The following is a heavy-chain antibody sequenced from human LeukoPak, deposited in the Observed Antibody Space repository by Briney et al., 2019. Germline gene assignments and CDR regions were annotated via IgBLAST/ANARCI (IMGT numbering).Heavy chain of an antibody. CDR3: ARFGSMGYFDY. Sequence: GESLRLSCAASGFTFSSYSMNWVRQAPGKGLEWVSSISSSSSYIYYADSVKGRFTISRDNSKNTLYLQMNSLRAEDTAVYYCARFGSMGYFDYWGQGTLVTVSS. CDR2: ISSSSSYI. CDR1: GFTFSSYS. J-gene: IGHJ4*02. V-gene: IGHV3-21*01. D-gene: IGHD2-8*01.